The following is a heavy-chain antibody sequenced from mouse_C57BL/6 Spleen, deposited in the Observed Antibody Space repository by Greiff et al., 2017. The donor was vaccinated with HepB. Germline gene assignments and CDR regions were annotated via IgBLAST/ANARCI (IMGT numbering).Heavy chain of an antibody. CDR3: ARSFGSFYAMDY. Sequence: DVKLVESGGGLVQPGGSLSLSCAASGFTFTDYYMSWVRQPPGKALEWLGFIRNKANGYTTEYSASVKGRFTISRDNSQSILYLQMNALRAEDSATYDCARSFGSFYAMDYWGQGTSVTVSS. V-gene: IGHV7-3*01. J-gene: IGHJ4*01. D-gene: IGHD1-1*01. CDR2: IRNKANGYTT. CDR1: GFTFTDYY.